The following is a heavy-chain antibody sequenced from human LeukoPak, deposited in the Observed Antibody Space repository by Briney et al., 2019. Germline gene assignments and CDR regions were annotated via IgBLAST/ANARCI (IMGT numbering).Heavy chain of an antibody. D-gene: IGHD3-10*01. CDR3: AKSLSGRNYYYLGMDV. Sequence: PGGSLRLSCAASGFTFDDYSMNWVRQAPGKGLEWVSFISSSSGYIFYADSMKGRFTISRDNAKNSLYLQMNSLRAEDTAVYYCAKSLSGRNYYYLGMDVWGQGTTVTVSS. CDR1: GFTFDDYS. V-gene: IGHV3-21*04. J-gene: IGHJ6*02. CDR2: ISSSSGYI.